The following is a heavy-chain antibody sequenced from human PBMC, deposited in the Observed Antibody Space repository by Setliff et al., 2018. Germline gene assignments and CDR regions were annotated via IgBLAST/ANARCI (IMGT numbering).Heavy chain of an antibody. CDR1: GYTFTELS. CDR2: FDPEDDEI. CDR3: ATKDYDTSGYYRPFGF. Sequence: ASVKVSCKVSGYTFTELSRHWVRQAPGKGLEWMGGFDPEDDEIIYAQKFLGRVTMTEDTSTDTAYMELSSLRSEDTAVYYCATKDYDTSGYYRPFGFWGQGTLVTVSS. V-gene: IGHV1-24*01. D-gene: IGHD3-22*01. J-gene: IGHJ4*01.